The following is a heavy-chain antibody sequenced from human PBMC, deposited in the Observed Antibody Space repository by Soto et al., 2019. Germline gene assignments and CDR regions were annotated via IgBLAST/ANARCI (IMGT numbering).Heavy chain of an antibody. Sequence: PGGSLRLSRAASGFTFSNYIMNWVRQAPGKGLEWVSSISGDSGDIYYADSVKGRFTISRDNAKNSLHLLMNSLRVEDTAVFYCARSRYYYASSGYSYNFDSWGQGTLVTVSS. CDR3: ARSRYYYASSGYSYNFDS. CDR2: ISGDSGDI. D-gene: IGHD3-22*01. V-gene: IGHV3-21*01. CDR1: GFTFSNYI. J-gene: IGHJ4*02.